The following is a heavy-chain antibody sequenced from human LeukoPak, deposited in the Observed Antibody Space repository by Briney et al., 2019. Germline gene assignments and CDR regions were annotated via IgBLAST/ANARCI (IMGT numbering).Heavy chain of an antibody. J-gene: IGHJ5*02. CDR3: ARGDPHADL. Sequence: PGGSLRLSCAASGFDLNTYEMNWVRQAPRPGLEWIADITISGHTKNYADSVKGRFTISRDNGGTSLYLQMNSLRVEDTGVYYCARGDPHADLWGQGTLVTVSS. D-gene: IGHD2-21*01. CDR2: ITISGHTK. CDR1: GFDLNTYE. V-gene: IGHV3-48*03.